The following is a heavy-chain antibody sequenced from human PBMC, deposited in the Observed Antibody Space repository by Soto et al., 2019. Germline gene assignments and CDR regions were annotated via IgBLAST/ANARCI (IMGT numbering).Heavy chain of an antibody. J-gene: IGHJ6*02. CDR3: ARDLYVVVPAAMPDPSGMDV. CDR2: ISYDGSNK. D-gene: IGHD2-2*01. V-gene: IGHV3-30-3*01. Sequence: PGGSLRLSCAASGFTFSSYAMHWVRQAPGKGPEWVAVISYDGSNKYYADSVKGRFTISRDNSKNTLYLQMNSLRAEDTAVYYCARDLYVVVPAAMPDPSGMDVWGQGTTVTVSS. CDR1: GFTFSSYA.